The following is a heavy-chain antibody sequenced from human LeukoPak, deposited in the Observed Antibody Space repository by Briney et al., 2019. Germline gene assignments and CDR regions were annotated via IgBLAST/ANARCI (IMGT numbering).Heavy chain of an antibody. J-gene: IGHJ4*02. D-gene: IGHD3-10*01. CDR1: EFTFISYG. CDR2: ISYDGSNK. CDR3: AKSDRVWEGISSGFDY. Sequence: GGSLRLSCAASEFTFISYGMYWVRQAPGKGLEWVAVISYDGSNKYYADSVKGRFTISRDNSKNTLYLQMNSLRVEDTAVYYCAKSDRVWEGISSGFDYWGQGTLVTVSS. V-gene: IGHV3-30*18.